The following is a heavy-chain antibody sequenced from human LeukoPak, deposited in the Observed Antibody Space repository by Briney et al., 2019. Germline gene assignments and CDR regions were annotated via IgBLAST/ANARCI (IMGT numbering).Heavy chain of an antibody. D-gene: IGHD3-10*01. CDR3: ATDITAGGSDY. J-gene: IGHJ4*02. CDR1: GYTFTSYG. V-gene: IGHV1-18*01. Sequence: ASVKVSCKASGYTFTSYGISWVRQAPGQGLEWMGWISAYNGNTNYAQKLQGRVTMTEDTSTDTAYMELSSLRSEDTAVYYCATDITAGGSDYWGQGTLVTVSS. CDR2: ISAYNGNT.